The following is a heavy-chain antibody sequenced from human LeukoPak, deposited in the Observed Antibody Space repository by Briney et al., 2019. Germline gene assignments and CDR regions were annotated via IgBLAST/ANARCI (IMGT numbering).Heavy chain of an antibody. J-gene: IGHJ5*02. CDR1: GGSISSHY. V-gene: IGHV4-59*11. Sequence: SETLSLTCTVSGGSISSHYWSWIRQPPGKGLEWIGYIYYSGSTNYNPSPKSRVTISVDTSKNQFSLKLSSVTAADTAVYYCARADYYDSSNFDPWGQGTLVTVSS. D-gene: IGHD3-22*01. CDR2: IYYSGST. CDR3: ARADYYDSSNFDP.